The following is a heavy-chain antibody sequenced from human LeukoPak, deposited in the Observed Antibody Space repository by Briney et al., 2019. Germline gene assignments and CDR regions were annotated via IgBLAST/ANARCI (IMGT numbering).Heavy chain of an antibody. CDR3: ARESPEWRYFDY. D-gene: IGHD2-8*01. CDR2: IGGSGGNT. Sequence: PGGSLRLSCAASGFIFSSYSMSWVRQAPGKGLEWVSAIGGSGGNTYYADSVKGRFTISRDNSKNTLYLQMNSLRAEDTAVYYCARESPEWRYFDYWGQGTLVTVSS. CDR1: GFIFSSYS. V-gene: IGHV3-23*01. J-gene: IGHJ4*02.